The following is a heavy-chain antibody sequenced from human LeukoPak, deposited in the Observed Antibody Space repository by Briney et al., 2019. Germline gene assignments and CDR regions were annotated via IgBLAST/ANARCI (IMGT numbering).Heavy chain of an antibody. Sequence: ASVKVSCKASGYTFTSYGISWVRQAPGQGLEWMGWISAYNGNTNYAQKLQGRVTMTTDTSTSTAYMELRSLRSDDTAVYYCARNGGGYYTGFPHSHYYDGMDVWGQGTTVTVSS. J-gene: IGHJ6*02. D-gene: IGHD3-3*01. V-gene: IGHV1-18*01. CDR2: ISAYNGNT. CDR1: GYTFTSYG. CDR3: ARNGGGYYTGFPHSHYYDGMDV.